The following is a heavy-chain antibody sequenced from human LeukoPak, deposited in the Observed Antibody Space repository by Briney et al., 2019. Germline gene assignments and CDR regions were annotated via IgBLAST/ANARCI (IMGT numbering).Heavy chain of an antibody. D-gene: IGHD3-22*01. CDR3: AKGEDITMIVVVIGHDAFDI. V-gene: IGHV3-21*04. CDR2: VSGSGAYI. J-gene: IGHJ3*02. CDR1: GLTFTSYI. Sequence: GGSLRLSCATSGLTFTSYIMHWVRQAPGKGLEWVSSVSGSGAYIYYADSVKGRFTISRDNSKNTLYLQMNSLRAEDTAVYYCAKGEDITMIVVVIGHDAFDIWGQGTMVTVSS.